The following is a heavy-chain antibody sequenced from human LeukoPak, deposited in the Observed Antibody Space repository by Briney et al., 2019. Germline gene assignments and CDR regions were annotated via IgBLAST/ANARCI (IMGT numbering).Heavy chain of an antibody. CDR1: GFTVSSNY. CDR2: IYSGGSI. J-gene: IGHJ4*02. Sequence: GGSLRLSCAASGFTVSSNYMSWVRQTPGKGLEWVSIIYSGGSIHYADSVLGRFTISRDDSKNTLFLQMNSLTADGTALYFCARGVTKHFFAHWGQGTLVTVSS. D-gene: IGHD4-17*01. V-gene: IGHV3-66*01. CDR3: ARGVTKHFFAH.